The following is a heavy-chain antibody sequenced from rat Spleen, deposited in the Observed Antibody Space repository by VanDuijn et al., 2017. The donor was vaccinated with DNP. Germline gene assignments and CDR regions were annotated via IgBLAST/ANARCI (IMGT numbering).Heavy chain of an antibody. V-gene: IGHV5-25*01. D-gene: IGHD1-4*01. Sequence: EVQLVESGGGLVQPGRSMKLSCAASGFTFSKYYMAWVRQAPTKGLEWVASISPSGTNSYYRDSLKGRFTISRDNAKSTLYLQMDSLRSEDTATYYCARQGGPGYNFDYWGQGVMVTVSS. CDR2: ISPSGTNS. J-gene: IGHJ2*01. CDR3: ARQGGPGYNFDY. CDR1: GFTFSKYY.